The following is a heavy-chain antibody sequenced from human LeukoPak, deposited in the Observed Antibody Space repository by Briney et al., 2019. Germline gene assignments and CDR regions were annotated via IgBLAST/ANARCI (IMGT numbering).Heavy chain of an antibody. V-gene: IGHV4-59*12. CDR1: GGSISSYY. CDR2: IYYSGST. Sequence: PSETLSLTCTVSGGSISSYYWSWIRQPPGKGLEWIGYIYYSGSTNYNPSLKSRVTISVDRSKNQFSLKLSSVTAADTAVYFCARDRPLGGVDPWGQGTLVTVSS. CDR3: ARDRPLGGVDP. J-gene: IGHJ5*02. D-gene: IGHD6-6*01.